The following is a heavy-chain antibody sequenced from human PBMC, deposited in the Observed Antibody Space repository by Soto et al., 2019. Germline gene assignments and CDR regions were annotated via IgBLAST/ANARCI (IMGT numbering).Heavy chain of an antibody. CDR3: AREGHGYSEIDY. V-gene: IGHV4-59*01. CDR1: GGSIKIYY. J-gene: IGHJ4*02. Sequence: PSETLSLTCTVSGGSIKIYYWSWIRQPQGKGLEWIGYIYYSGSTNYNPSPKSRVTISVDTSKNQFSLNLSSVTAADTAVYYCAREGHGYSEIDYWGQGTLVTVSS. CDR2: IYYSGST. D-gene: IGHD5-12*01.